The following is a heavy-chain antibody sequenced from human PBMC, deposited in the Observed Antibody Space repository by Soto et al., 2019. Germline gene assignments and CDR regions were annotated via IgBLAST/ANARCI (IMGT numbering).Heavy chain of an antibody. CDR2: IYPGDSDT. V-gene: IGHV5-51*01. CDR3: ARANPWCSTPGDAFDI. D-gene: IGHD2-8*02. J-gene: IGHJ3*02. CDR1: GYSFTSYW. Sequence: SGESLKISCXGSGYSFTSYWIGWVRQMPGKGLEWMGIIYPGDSDTRYSPSFQGQVTISADKSISTAYLQWSSLKASDTAMYYCARANPWCSTPGDAFDIWGQGTMVTVSS.